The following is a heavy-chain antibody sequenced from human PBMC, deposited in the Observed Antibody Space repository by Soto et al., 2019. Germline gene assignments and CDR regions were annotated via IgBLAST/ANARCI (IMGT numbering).Heavy chain of an antibody. J-gene: IGHJ3*02. V-gene: IGHV3-30-3*01. Sequence: QVHLEESGGGVVQPGTSLRLSCVASGFTFSSYGMHWVRQAPGKGLEWVAVIPNTENKKYYADSVKGRFTISRDNSQNTLFLQMESLVSEDTAMYYCARTAGGRVRGALDIWGQGTMVTVS. CDR1: GFTFSSYG. CDR2: IPNTENKK. D-gene: IGHD6-13*01. CDR3: ARTAGGRVRGALDI.